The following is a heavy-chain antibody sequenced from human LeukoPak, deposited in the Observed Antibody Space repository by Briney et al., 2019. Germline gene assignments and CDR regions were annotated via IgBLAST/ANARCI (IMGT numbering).Heavy chain of an antibody. Sequence: SQTLSLTCAVSGGSISSGGYSWSWVRQPPGEGLEWVGYIYHSGTTYYNPSLQSRVTISLDRSKNQFSLKLSSMTAADTAVYYCASGNTGYDRDAFDIWGQGTMVAVSS. CDR1: GGSISSGGYS. J-gene: IGHJ3*02. CDR2: IYHSGTT. V-gene: IGHV4-30-2*01. CDR3: ASGNTGYDRDAFDI. D-gene: IGHD5-12*01.